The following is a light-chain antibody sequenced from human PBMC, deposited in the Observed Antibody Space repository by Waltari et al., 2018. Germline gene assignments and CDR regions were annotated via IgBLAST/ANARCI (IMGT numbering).Light chain of an antibody. V-gene: IGKV3-20*01. CDR2: GAS. Sequence: EIVLPHSPRPLSLSPGKKATAACRTSQRVRWALAWYQQKPGQAPSLLIYGASTRATGIPDRFSGSGSGTDFSLTISRLEPDDFAVYYCQHYLRLPVTFGQGTTVEI. CDR1: QRVRWA. CDR3: QHYLRLPVT. J-gene: IGKJ1*01.